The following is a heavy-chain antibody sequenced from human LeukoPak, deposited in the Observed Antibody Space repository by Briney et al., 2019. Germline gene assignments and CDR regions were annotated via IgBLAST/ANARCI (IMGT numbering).Heavy chain of an antibody. J-gene: IGHJ4*02. Sequence: SETLSLTCTVSGYSISSGYYWGWIRQPPGKGLEWIGTMYHTGISYYNPPLKSRVTISVDTSKNQFSLKVTSVTAADTAVYYCARNDLEMATVKASYFDYWGQGTLVTVSS. CDR1: GYSISSGYY. V-gene: IGHV4-38-2*02. D-gene: IGHD5-24*01. CDR3: ARNDLEMATVKASYFDY. CDR2: MYHTGIS.